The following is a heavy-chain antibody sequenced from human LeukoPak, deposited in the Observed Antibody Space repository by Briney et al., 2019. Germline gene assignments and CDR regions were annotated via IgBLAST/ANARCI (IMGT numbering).Heavy chain of an antibody. CDR2: ISGDGNAK. Sequence: GGSLRLSCAASGFSFSSYSINWVRQAPGKGLEWVSYISGDGNAKHYTDSVKGRFTISRDNAKNALYLQMDSLRAEDTAVYFCARDYVYAFDYWGQGTLVTVSS. CDR1: GFSFSSYS. V-gene: IGHV3-48*01. J-gene: IGHJ4*02. CDR3: ARDYVYAFDY. D-gene: IGHD2/OR15-2a*01.